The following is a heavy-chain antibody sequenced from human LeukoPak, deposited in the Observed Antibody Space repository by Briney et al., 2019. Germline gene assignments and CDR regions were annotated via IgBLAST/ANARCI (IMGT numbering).Heavy chain of an antibody. D-gene: IGHD2-2*01. CDR3: ARDISRGVVPAAKRGSGLYYFDY. CDR1: GYTFTSYG. V-gene: IGHV1-2*02. J-gene: IGHJ4*02. Sequence: GASVKVSCKASGYTFTSYGISWVRQAPGQGLEWMGWINPNSGGTNYAQKFQGRVTMTRDTSISTAYMELSRLRSDDTAVYYCARDISRGVVPAAKRGSGLYYFDYWGQGTLVTVSS. CDR2: INPNSGGT.